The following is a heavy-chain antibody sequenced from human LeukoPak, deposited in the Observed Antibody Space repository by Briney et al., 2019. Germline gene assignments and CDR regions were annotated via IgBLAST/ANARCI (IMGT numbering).Heavy chain of an antibody. CDR1: GGSFSGYY. D-gene: IGHD1-7*01. V-gene: IGHV4-34*01. J-gene: IGHJ4*02. Sequence: SETLSLTCAVYGGSFSGYYWSWIRQPPGKGLKWIGGINHSGSTNYNPSLKSRVTISVDTSKNQFSLKLSSVTAADTAVYYCATQGGGTTVDYWGQGTLVTVSS. CDR3: ATQGGGTTVDY. CDR2: INHSGST.